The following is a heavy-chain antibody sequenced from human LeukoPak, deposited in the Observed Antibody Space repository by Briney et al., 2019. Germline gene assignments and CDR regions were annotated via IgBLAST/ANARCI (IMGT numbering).Heavy chain of an antibody. J-gene: IGHJ4*02. CDR3: ARALTTAMAPG. CDR1: GFTFSSYE. V-gene: IGHV3-48*03. Sequence: PGGSLRLSCAASGFTFSSYEMNWVRQAPGKGLEWDSDISSSGSTIYYADSVKGRFTISRDNAKNSLYLQMNSLRADDTAVYYCARALTTAMAPGGGQGALVTVSS. D-gene: IGHD5-18*01. CDR2: ISSSGSTI.